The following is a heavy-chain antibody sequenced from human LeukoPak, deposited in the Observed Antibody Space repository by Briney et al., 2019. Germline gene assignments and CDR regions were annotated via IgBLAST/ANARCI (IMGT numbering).Heavy chain of an antibody. V-gene: IGHV4-34*01. CDR2: INHSGST. CDR3: ARGYSSSRGGGAFDI. Sequence: KASETLSLTCAVYGGSFSGYYWSWIRQPPGKGLEWIGEINHSGSTNYNPSLKSRVTISVDTSKNQFSLKLSSVTAADTAVYYCARGYSSSRGGGAFDIWGQGTMVTVSS. CDR1: GGSFSGYY. J-gene: IGHJ3*02. D-gene: IGHD6-13*01.